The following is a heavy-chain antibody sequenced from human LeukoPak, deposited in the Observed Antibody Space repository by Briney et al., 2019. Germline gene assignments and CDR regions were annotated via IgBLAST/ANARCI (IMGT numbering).Heavy chain of an antibody. D-gene: IGHD3-10*01. Sequence: GGSLRLSCAAPGFTFSSYGMHWVRQAPGKGLEWVAFAEHHGSKKYYADSVKGRFTISRDNSKNTLYLQMNSLRAEDTAVYYCAKDERGSGGPRYFQHWGQGTLVTVSS. CDR1: GFTFSSYG. CDR2: AEHHGSKK. J-gene: IGHJ1*01. CDR3: AKDERGSGGPRYFQH. V-gene: IGHV3-30*02.